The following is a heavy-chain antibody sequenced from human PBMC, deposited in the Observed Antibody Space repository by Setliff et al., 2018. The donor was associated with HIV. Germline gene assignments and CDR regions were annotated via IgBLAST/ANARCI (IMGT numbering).Heavy chain of an antibody. CDR2: IYSGGST. CDR3: ARDLPCSTGCQGWGFGVDV. D-gene: IGHD2-2*01. CDR1: GFTVSSNY. Sequence: PGGSLRLSCAASGFTVSSNYMSWVRQAPGKGLEWVSVIYSGGSTYYADSVKGRFTISRDNSKNTLYLQMNSLRAEDTAIYYCARDLPCSTGCQGWGFGVDVWGQGTTVTVSS. V-gene: IGHV3-53*01. J-gene: IGHJ6*02.